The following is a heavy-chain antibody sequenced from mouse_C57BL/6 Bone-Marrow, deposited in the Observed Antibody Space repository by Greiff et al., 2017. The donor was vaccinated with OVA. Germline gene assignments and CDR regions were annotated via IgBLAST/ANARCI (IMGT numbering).Heavy chain of an antibody. CDR2: LYPGDGDT. Sequence: QVQLKESGPELVKPGASVKISCKASGYAFSSSWMNWVKQRPGKGLEWIGRLYPGDGDTNYNGKFKGKATLTADKSSSTAYMQLSSLTSEDSAVYFGARHEDGYYASYFDYWGQGTTLTVSS. D-gene: IGHD2-3*01. CDR3: ARHEDGYYASYFDY. CDR1: GYAFSSSW. V-gene: IGHV1-82*01. J-gene: IGHJ2*01.